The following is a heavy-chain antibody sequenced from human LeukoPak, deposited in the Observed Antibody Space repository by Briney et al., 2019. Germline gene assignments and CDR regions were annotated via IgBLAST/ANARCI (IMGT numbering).Heavy chain of an antibody. CDR2: ISSSGSTI. CDR3: ASFKSSWPRGHVDY. Sequence: PGGSLRLSCAASGFTFSDYYMSWIRQAPGKGLEWVSYISSSGSTIYYADSVKGRFTISRDNAKNSLYLQMNSLRAEDTAVYYCASFKSSWPRGHVDYWGQGTLVTVSS. D-gene: IGHD6-13*01. V-gene: IGHV3-11*01. J-gene: IGHJ4*02. CDR1: GFTFSDYY.